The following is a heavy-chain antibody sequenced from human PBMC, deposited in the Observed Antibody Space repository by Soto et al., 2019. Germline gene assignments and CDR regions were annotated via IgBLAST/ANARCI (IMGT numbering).Heavy chain of an antibody. CDR1: GYSFTSYW. Sequence: PGESLKISCKGSGYSFTSYWIGWVRQMPGKGLEWMGIIYPGDSDTRYSPSFQGQVTISADKSISTAYLQWSSLKASDTAMCYCARKGQSSDPRYYDFWPQRPTTIYNWFDPWGQGTLVTVSS. CDR3: ARKGQSSDPRYYDFWPQRPTTIYNWFDP. V-gene: IGHV5-51*01. J-gene: IGHJ5*02. D-gene: IGHD3-3*01. CDR2: IYPGDSDT.